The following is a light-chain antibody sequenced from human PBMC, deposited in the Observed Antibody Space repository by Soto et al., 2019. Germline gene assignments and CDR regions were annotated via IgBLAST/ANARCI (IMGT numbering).Light chain of an antibody. V-gene: IGLV2-14*01. CDR1: SSDVGGYNY. CDR3: SSYTSSRTVV. Sequence: QSVLTQPASVSGSPGQSITISCTGTSSDVGGYNYVSWYQQHPGKAPKLMIYEVSNRPSGVSNRFSASKSGNTASLTISGLQAEDEADYYCSSYTSSRTVVFGGGTKVTVL. J-gene: IGLJ2*01. CDR2: EVS.